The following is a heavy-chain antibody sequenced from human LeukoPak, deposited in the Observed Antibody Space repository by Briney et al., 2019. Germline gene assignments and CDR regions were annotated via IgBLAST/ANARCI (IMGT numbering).Heavy chain of an antibody. V-gene: IGHV4-59*01. CDR2: IYYSGST. Sequence: GSLRLSCAASGFTFSSYSMNWVRQPPGKGLEWIGYIYYSGSTNYNPSLKSRVTISVDTSKNQFSLKLSSVTAADTAVYYCAREIDPWIGAYYFDYWGQGTLVTVSS. J-gene: IGHJ4*02. CDR1: GFTFSSYS. D-gene: IGHD3-16*01. CDR3: AREIDPWIGAYYFDY.